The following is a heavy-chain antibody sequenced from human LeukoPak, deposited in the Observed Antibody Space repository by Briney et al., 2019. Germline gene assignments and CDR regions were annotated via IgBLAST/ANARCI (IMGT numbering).Heavy chain of an antibody. CDR2: VGRSGADT. Sequence: PGGSLRLSCVASGFTFSSYAVSWFRQAPGKGLEWVSTVGRSGADTYYADSVRGRFTISKDSSKNTLQMNSLRAEDTAIYYCVKHSGGVYGNSDYWGQGILVTVSS. D-gene: IGHD1-1*01. CDR3: VKHSGGVYGNSDY. V-gene: IGHV3-23*01. CDR1: GFTFSSYA. J-gene: IGHJ4*02.